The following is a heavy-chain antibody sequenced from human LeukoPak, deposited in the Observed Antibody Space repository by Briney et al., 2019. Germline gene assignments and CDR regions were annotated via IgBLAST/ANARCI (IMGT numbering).Heavy chain of an antibody. D-gene: IGHD6-19*01. J-gene: IGHJ3*02. CDR2: IYYSGSN. V-gene: IGHV4-59*02. Sequence: SQRLSPAWPVAGGSVSSHYWSWVRQPPRRWIGWNGYIYYSGSNNYNPSLKSRITISVDTSKNQYSLKLSSFTAADTAVYYCARSGWLGDAFDIWGQGTMVTVSS. CDR3: ARSGWLGDAFDI. CDR1: GGSVSSHY.